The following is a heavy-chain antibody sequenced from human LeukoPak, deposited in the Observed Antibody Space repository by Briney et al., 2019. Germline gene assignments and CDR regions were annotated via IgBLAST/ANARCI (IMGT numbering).Heavy chain of an antibody. D-gene: IGHD6-19*01. J-gene: IGHJ4*02. CDR1: GGSIGSDY. CDR2: IYYTVGT. V-gene: IGHV4-59*08. CDR3: AKYGNSGWVIDN. Sequence: SDTLSLTCTVSGGSIGSDYWTWIRQPPGKGLEYIGYIYYTVGTNYIPSLKSRVPISVDTSKNQFSLKLSSVTAADTAVYFCAKYGNSGWVIDNWGQGTLVTGSS.